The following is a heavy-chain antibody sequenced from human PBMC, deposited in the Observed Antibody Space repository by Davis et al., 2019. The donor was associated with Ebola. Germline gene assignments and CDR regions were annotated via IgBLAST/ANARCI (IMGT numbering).Heavy chain of an antibody. Sequence: TLSLTCAVSGASIINLNWWSWVRQPPGKGLEWIGEIYHTGSTNYNPSLKSRATIAVDKSKNQFSLKLTSVTAADTAVYYCARVGDFQGVYWGQGILVSVSS. J-gene: IGHJ4*02. CDR2: IYHTGST. CDR1: GASIINLNW. CDR3: ARVGDFQGVY. D-gene: IGHD2-8*01. V-gene: IGHV4-4*02.